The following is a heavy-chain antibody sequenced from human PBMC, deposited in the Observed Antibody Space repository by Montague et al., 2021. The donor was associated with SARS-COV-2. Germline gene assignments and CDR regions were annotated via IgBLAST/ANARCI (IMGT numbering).Heavy chain of an antibody. V-gene: IGHV4-59*08. D-gene: IGHD1-1*01. CDR2: IFYNGYT. CDR1: GGTVRDYY. CDR3: ARRSVSEDGTFFRSYFDP. J-gene: IGHJ5*02. Sequence: SETLSLTCTVSGGTVRDYYWNWIRQTPGKGLEWIGYIFYNGYTKYNPSLESRVTLSVDTPGNQFFLSLRSVTASDTATYFCARRSVSEDGTFFRSYFDPWGQGAQVIVSS.